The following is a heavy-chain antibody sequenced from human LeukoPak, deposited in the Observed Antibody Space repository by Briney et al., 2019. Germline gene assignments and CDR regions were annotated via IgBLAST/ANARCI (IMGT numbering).Heavy chain of an antibody. Sequence: ASVKVSCKASGGTFSSYAISWVRQAPGQGLEWMGGIIPIFGTANYAQKFQGRVTITADKSTSTAYMELSSLRSEDTAVYYCARAPYYYDSSGYPDYWGQGTLVTVSS. V-gene: IGHV1-69*06. CDR3: ARAPYYYDSSGYPDY. J-gene: IGHJ4*02. CDR1: GGTFSSYA. CDR2: IIPIFGTA. D-gene: IGHD3-22*01.